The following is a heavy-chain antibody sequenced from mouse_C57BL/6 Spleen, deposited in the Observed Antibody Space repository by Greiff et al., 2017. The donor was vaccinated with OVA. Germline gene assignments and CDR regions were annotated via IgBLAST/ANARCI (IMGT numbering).Heavy chain of an antibody. CDR3: ARDRYFDV. Sequence: QVQLKQPGAELVMPGASVKLSCKASGYTFTSYWMHWVKQRPGQGLEWIGEIDPFASYTNYNQKFKGKSTLTVDKSSSTAYMQLSSLTSVDSAVYYCARDRYFDVWGTGTTVTVSS. V-gene: IGHV1-69*01. CDR1: GYTFTSYW. CDR2: IDPFASYT. J-gene: IGHJ1*03.